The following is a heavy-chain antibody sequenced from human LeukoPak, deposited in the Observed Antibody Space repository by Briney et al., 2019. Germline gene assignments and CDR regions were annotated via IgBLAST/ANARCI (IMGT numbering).Heavy chain of an antibody. J-gene: IGHJ4*02. D-gene: IGHD2-2*01. CDR1: GDSISSYY. CDR2: IYYSGST. CDR3: ARKSFHTSSYDY. Sequence: PSETLSLTCTVSGDSISSYYWSWIRQPPGKGLEWIGYIYYSGSTNYNPSLKSRVTISLDTSKNQFSLNLSSVTAADTAVYYCARKSFHTSSYDYWGQGTLVTVSS. V-gene: IGHV4-59*01.